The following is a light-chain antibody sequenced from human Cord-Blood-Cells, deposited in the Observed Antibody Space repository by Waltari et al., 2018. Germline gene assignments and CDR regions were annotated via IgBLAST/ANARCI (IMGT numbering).Light chain of an antibody. Sequence: DIQMTQSPSSLSASVGDRVTITCRASQSISSYLNWYQQKPGKAPKLLIYAASSLQSGVASRFSGSGSGAGLTLTISSVQPEDFAAYDCQESYSTPLTVGGGTKVEIK. CDR1: QSISSY. CDR2: AAS. CDR3: QESYSTPLT. V-gene: IGKV1-39*01. J-gene: IGKJ4*01.